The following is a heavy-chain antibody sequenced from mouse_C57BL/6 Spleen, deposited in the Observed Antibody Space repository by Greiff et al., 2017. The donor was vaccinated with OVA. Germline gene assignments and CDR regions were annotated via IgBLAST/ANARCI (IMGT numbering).Heavy chain of an antibody. J-gene: IGHJ2*01. CDR2: INPSNGGT. Sequence: QVQLQQSGTELVKPGASVKLSCKASGYTFTSYWMHWVKQRPGQGLEWIGNINPSNGGTKYNEKLQSKATLTVDKSSITAYMQLSSLTSDDSAVYYCARRGYGVFYYFDYWGQGTTLTVSS. CDR3: ARRGYGVFYYFDY. D-gene: IGHD3-1*01. V-gene: IGHV1-53*01. CDR1: GYTFTSYW.